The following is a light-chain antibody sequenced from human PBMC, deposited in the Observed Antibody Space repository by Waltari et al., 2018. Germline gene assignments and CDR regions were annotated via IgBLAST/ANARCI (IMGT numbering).Light chain of an antibody. CDR2: AAS. CDR3: QQYYSIPPVT. Sequence: DIQMTQSPSSLSASVGDRVPITCRASQGISNSLAWYQQNPGKAPKLLLYAASTLESGVPSRFSGSGSGTDYTLTISSLQPEDFATYYCQQYYSIPPVTFGPGTRVDFK. CDR1: QGISNS. V-gene: IGKV1-NL1*01. J-gene: IGKJ3*01.